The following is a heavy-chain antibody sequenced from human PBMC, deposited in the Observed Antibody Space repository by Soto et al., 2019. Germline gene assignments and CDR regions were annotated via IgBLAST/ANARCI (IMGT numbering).Heavy chain of an antibody. D-gene: IGHD5-18*01. CDR2: IKQDGSEK. J-gene: IGHJ6*02. Sequence: HPGGSLRLSCAASGFSFSSYWMSWVRQAPGKGLEWVANIKQDGSEKYYVDSVKGRFTISRDNAKNSLYLQMNSLRAEDTAVYYCARDQDTAFPPPQEPDVWGQGTTVTVSS. CDR3: ARDQDTAFPPPQEPDV. CDR1: GFSFSSYW. V-gene: IGHV3-7*05.